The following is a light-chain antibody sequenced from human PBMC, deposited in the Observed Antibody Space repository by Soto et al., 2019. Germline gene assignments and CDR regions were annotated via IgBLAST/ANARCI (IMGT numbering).Light chain of an antibody. CDR2: AAS. CDR1: QGISNS. V-gene: IGKV1-9*01. Sequence: GAPVTISCRASQGISNSLAWYQQKPGKAPELLIYAASTLQSGVPSRFSGSGSGTEFTLTISSLQPEDFATYYCQQYDGYPWTFGQGTKVDIK. CDR3: QQYDGYPWT. J-gene: IGKJ1*01.